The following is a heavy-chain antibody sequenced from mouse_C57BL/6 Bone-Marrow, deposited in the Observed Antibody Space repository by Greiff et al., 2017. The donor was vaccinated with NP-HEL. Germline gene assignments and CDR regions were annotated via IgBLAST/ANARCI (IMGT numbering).Heavy chain of an antibody. CDR3: ARVDYYGSSYWYFVV. V-gene: IGHV1-54*01. J-gene: IGHJ1*03. CDR1: GYAFTNYL. CDR2: RNTGCGGP. Sequence: VQLQQSGAERGRPGTSVTVSCSASGYAFTNYLIEWVKQRPGQGLEWIGVRNTGCGGPSYPVKFKGKGKVTEDKSSSTAYMQLSSLTSEDSAVYFGARVDYYGSSYWYFVVWGTGTTVTVSS. D-gene: IGHD1-1*01.